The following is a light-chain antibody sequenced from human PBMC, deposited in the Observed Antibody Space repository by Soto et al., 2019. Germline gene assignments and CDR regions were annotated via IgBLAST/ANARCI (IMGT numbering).Light chain of an antibody. CDR3: SSYTSSSTLEV. J-gene: IGLJ1*01. CDR2: EVS. V-gene: IGLV2-14*01. CDR1: SSDVGGYNY. Sequence: QSALTQPASVSGSPGQSITISCTGTSSDVGGYNYVSWYQQHPGKAPKLIIYEVSYRPSGVSNRFSGSKSGNTAPLTISGLQAEDEADYYCSSYTSSSTLEVFGTGTKVTVL.